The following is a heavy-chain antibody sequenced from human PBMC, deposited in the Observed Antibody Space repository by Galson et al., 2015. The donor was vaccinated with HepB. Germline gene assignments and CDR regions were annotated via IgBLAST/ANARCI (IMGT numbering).Heavy chain of an antibody. CDR2: MNPSNGNT. V-gene: IGHV1-8*01. Sequence: SVKVSCKASGGTFTNYDINWVRQATGLGLEWMGWMNPSNGNTGYARKFQDRVTMTRNISTSTAYMELSGLRSEDTAMYYCARGVRDRSSCLNYWGQGSLVTVSS. CDR3: ARGVRDRSSCLNY. CDR1: GGTFTNYD. J-gene: IGHJ4*02. D-gene: IGHD6-13*01.